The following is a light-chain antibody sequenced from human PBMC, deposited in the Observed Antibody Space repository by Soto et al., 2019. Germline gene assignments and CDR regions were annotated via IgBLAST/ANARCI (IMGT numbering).Light chain of an antibody. CDR3: QQRSNWPT. J-gene: IGKJ4*01. V-gene: IGKV3-11*01. CDR2: DAS. CDR1: QSVSRY. Sequence: EIVLTQSPATLSLSPGERATLSCRASQSVSRYLAWYQQKPGQAPRLLIYDASNRATGIPARFSGSGSGTDLTLTISSLEPEDFAVYYCQQRSNWPTFGGGTKVEIK.